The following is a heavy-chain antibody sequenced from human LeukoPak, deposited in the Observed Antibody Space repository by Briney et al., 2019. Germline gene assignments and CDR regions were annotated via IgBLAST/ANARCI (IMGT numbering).Heavy chain of an antibody. CDR1: GFTFSSYG. V-gene: IGHV3-30*03. Sequence: GGSLRLSCAASGFTFSSYGMHWVRQAPGKGLEWVALISYDGSNKYYADSLKGRFTISRDSSKNTLYLQMNSLRPEDTAVYYCASGGDSGTGLVFVYWGQGTRVTVSS. J-gene: IGHJ4*02. D-gene: IGHD3-10*01. CDR3: ASGGDSGTGLVFVY. CDR2: ISYDGSNK.